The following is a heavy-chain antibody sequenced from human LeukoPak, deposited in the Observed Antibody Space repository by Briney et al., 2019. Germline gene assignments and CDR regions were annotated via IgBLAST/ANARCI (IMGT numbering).Heavy chain of an antibody. V-gene: IGHV3-30*02. D-gene: IGHD6-19*01. CDR3: ARDLGVAGSGSY. J-gene: IGHJ4*02. CDR2: IRYDGSNK. Sequence: PGGSLRLSCAASGFTFSSYGMHWVRQAPGKGLEWVAFIRYDGSNKYYADSVKGRFTISRDNSKSTLYLQMNSLRAEDTAVYYCARDLGVAGSGSYWGQGTLVTVSS. CDR1: GFTFSSYG.